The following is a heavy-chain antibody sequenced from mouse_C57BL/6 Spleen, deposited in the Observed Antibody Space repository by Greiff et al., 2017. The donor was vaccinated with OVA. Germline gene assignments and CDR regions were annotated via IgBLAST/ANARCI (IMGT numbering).Heavy chain of an antibody. V-gene: IGHV1-82*01. CDR2: IYPGDGDT. CDR1: GYAFSSSW. J-gene: IGHJ3*01. D-gene: IGHD1-1*01. CDR3: AREDCYYGSSGAWFAY. Sequence: QVQLQQSGPELVKPGASVKISCKASGYAFSSSWMNWVKQRPGKGLEWIGRIYPGDGDTNYNGKFKGKATLTADKSSSTAYMQLSSLTSEDSAVYFCAREDCYYGSSGAWFAYWGQGTLVTVSA.